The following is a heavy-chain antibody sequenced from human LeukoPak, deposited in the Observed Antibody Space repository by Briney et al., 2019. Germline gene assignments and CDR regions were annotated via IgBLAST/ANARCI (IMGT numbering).Heavy chain of an antibody. Sequence: GASVKVSCKASGGTFSSYAISWVRQAPGKGLEWMGRINPVFGTENYVHKFQGRVTITTDESTSTPYLELISLRSEDTAVYYCAGARYYYDSSGYYFRRYYFDYWGQGTLVTVSS. V-gene: IGHV1-69*05. J-gene: IGHJ4*02. CDR3: AGARYYYDSSGYYFRRYYFDY. CDR1: GGTFSSYA. D-gene: IGHD3-22*01. CDR2: INPVFGTE.